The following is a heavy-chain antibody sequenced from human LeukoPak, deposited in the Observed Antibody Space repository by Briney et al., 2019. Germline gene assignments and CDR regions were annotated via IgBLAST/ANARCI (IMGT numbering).Heavy chain of an antibody. CDR3: AKGVDYCSGGSCPADY. CDR2: ISYDGNNK. Sequence: GGSLRLSCAASGFTFSSYAMHWVRQAPGKGLEWVAVISYDGNNKYYADSVKGRFTISRDNSKNTLFLQMNSLRAEDTAVYYCAKGVDYCSGGSCPADYWGPGTLVTVSS. D-gene: IGHD2-15*01. V-gene: IGHV3-30*04. CDR1: GFTFSSYA. J-gene: IGHJ4*02.